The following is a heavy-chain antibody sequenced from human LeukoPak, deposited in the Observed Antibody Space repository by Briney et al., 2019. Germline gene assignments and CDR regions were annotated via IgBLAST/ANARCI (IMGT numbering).Heavy chain of an antibody. CDR1: GYTFTSYG. CDR3: ARDVPLYGDLYAFDI. CDR2: ISAYNGNT. D-gene: IGHD4-17*01. Sequence: GASVKVSCKASGYTFTSYGISWVRQAPGQGLEWMGWISAYNGNTNYAQKLQGRVTMTTDTSTSTAYMELRSLRSDDTAVYYCARDVPLYGDLYAFDIWGQGTMVTVSS. J-gene: IGHJ3*02. V-gene: IGHV1-18*01.